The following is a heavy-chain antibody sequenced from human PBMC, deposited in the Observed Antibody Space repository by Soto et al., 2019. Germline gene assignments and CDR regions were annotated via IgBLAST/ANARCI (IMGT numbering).Heavy chain of an antibody. J-gene: IGHJ6*02. CDR3: APLSVSLSGPYGIHV. D-gene: IGHD2-15*01. V-gene: IGHV4-39*01. CDR2: MLYSGLT. CDR1: GYSVSSSDYY. Sequence: SETLSLTCSVSGYSVSSSDYYWAWRRQNPGKGLEWIGSMLYSGLTYYNPTLKSRVTLSVDTSKNQFSVRLNSVTAADTAVYYCAPLSVSLSGPYGIHVWGQGTTVTVSS.